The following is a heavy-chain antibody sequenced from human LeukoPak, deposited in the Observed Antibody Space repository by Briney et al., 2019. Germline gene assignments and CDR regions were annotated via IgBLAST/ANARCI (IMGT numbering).Heavy chain of an antibody. Sequence: SETLSLTCTVSGGSISSSSYYWSWIRQPPGKGLEWIGSIYYSGSTYYNPSLKSRVTISVDTSKNQFSLKLSSVTAADTAVYYCARDGYYYYYMDVWGKGTTVTVSS. CDR1: GGSISSSSYY. J-gene: IGHJ6*03. CDR3: ARDGYYYYYMDV. CDR2: IYYSGST. V-gene: IGHV4-39*02.